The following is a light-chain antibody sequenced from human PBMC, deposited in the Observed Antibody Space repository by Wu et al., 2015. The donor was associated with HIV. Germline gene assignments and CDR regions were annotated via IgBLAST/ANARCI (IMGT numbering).Light chain of an antibody. CDR3: QQYGRSPPYT. J-gene: IGKJ2*01. V-gene: IGKV3-20*01. Sequence: EIVLTQSPATLSLSPGERAILSCRASQSVSAYLAWYRQLPGQAPRLLIYDASKRATGVPDRFSGSGSGTDFTLTISSLEPEDFAVYYCQQYGRSPPYTFGQGTKLEIK. CDR1: QSVSAY. CDR2: DAS.